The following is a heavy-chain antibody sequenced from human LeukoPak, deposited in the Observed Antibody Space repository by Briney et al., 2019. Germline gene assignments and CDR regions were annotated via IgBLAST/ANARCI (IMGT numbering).Heavy chain of an antibody. CDR3: ARPKNYYRAFDI. Sequence: SETLSLTCTVSGGSISSSSYYWGWIRQPPGKGLEWIGSICYSGSTYYNPSLKSRVTISVDTSKNQFSLKLSSVTAADTAVYYCARPKNYYRAFDIWGQGTMVTVSS. J-gene: IGHJ3*02. D-gene: IGHD3-10*01. CDR1: GGSISSSSYY. CDR2: ICYSGST. V-gene: IGHV4-39*07.